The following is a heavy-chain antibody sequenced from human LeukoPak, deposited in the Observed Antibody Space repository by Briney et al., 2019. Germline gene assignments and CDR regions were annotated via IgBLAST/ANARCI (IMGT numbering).Heavy chain of an antibody. J-gene: IGHJ4*02. Sequence: GGSLRLSCAASGFTLSSYGMHWVRQAPGKGLEWVAVIWYDGSNKYYADSVKGRFTISRDNSKNTLYLQMNSLRAEDTAVYYCARPSQYYDLGSYPFDYWGQGTLVTVSS. CDR3: ARPSQYYDLGSYPFDY. CDR1: GFTLSSYG. CDR2: IWYDGSNK. D-gene: IGHD3-10*01. V-gene: IGHV3-33*01.